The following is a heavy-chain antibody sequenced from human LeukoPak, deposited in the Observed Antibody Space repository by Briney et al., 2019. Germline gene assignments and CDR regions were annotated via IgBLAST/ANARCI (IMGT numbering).Heavy chain of an antibody. J-gene: IGHJ6*02. Sequence: PSETLSLTCTVSGGSISSYYWSWIRQPPGKGLEWIGYIYYSGSTNYNPSLKSRVTISVDTSKNQFSLKLSSVTAADTAVYYCARDLLDIGCYYYGMDVWGQGTTVTVSS. CDR3: ARDLLDIGCYYYGMDV. V-gene: IGHV4-59*01. CDR2: IYYSGST. CDR1: GGSISSYY. D-gene: IGHD2-2*03.